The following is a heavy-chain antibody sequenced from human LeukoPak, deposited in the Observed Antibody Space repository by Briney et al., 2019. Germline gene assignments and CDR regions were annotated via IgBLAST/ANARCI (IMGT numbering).Heavy chain of an antibody. D-gene: IGHD5-12*01. J-gene: IGHJ4*02. CDR3: AREPTSGREPTSGRPLDY. Sequence: ASETLSLTCTVSGASISGYFWSWVRQPAGKGLEWIGRIYSSGTNNYNPSLKSRVTLSLDASKNHFSLNLTSVTAADPAVYHCAREPTSGREPTSGRPLDYWGQGTLVTVSS. CDR1: GASISGYF. CDR2: IYSSGTN. V-gene: IGHV4-4*07.